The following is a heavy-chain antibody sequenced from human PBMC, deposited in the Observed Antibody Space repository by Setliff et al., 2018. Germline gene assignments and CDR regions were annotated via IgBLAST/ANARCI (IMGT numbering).Heavy chain of an antibody. CDR3: ARGNYYDSSGYSVDY. D-gene: IGHD3-22*01. CDR1: GGTFSSYA. V-gene: IGHV1-69*05. CDR2: IIPIFGTA. Sequence: SVKVSCKASGGTFSSYAISWVRQAPGQGLEWMGGIIPIFGTANYAQKFQGRVTIATDESTSTAYMELSSLRSEDTAVYYCARGNYYDSSGYSVDYWGQGTLVTVSS. J-gene: IGHJ4*02.